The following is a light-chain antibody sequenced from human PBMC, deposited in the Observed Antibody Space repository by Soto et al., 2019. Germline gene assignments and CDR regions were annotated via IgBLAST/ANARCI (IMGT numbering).Light chain of an antibody. CDR3: TSYASSTTPVV. V-gene: IGLV2-14*03. CDR2: DVS. J-gene: IGLJ2*01. Sequence: QSALTQPASVSGSPGQSITISCTGTSGDVGAYNYVSWYQQHPGKAPKLIIYDVSNRPSGVSYRFSGSKSGNTASLTISGLQAEDEADYYCTSYASSTTPVVFGGGTKLTVL. CDR1: SGDVGAYNY.